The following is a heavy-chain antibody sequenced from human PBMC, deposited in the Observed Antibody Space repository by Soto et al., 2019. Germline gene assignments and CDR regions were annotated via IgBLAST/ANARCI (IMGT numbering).Heavy chain of an antibody. D-gene: IGHD2-8*01. CDR2: ISSTSTYI. CDR3: ARDLMQGAFDS. V-gene: IGHV3-21*01. Sequence: EMQLVESGGGLVKPGGSLRLSCAASGFTFSTYSMNWVRQAPGKGLEWVASISSTSTYIYYADSLRGRFTISRDNAERSLSLPMNSLRAEDTAVYYCARDLMQGAFDSWGQGTLVTVSS. J-gene: IGHJ4*02. CDR1: GFTFSTYS.